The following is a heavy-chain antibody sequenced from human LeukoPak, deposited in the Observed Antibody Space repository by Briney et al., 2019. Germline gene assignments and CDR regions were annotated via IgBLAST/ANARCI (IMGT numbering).Heavy chain of an antibody. CDR2: ISGSGSNT. CDR1: GFTFTTYG. V-gene: IGHV3-23*01. J-gene: IGHJ3*02. CDR3: AKDRGLYDILTGYDDAFDI. D-gene: IGHD3-9*01. Sequence: GGSLRLSCATSGFTFTTYGMIWVRQAPGKGLEWVLGISGSGSNTYYADSVKGRFTSSRDSSKKTVYLQMNSLRAEDTAVYYCAKDRGLYDILTGYDDAFDIWGQGTMVTVSS.